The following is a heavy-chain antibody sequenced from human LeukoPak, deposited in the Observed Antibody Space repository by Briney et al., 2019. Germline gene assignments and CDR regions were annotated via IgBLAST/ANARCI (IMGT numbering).Heavy chain of an antibody. D-gene: IGHD4-23*01. CDR2: IKEDGSEI. J-gene: IGHJ4*02. CDR1: AFTFSNYW. Sequence: PGGSLRLSCAAPAFTFSNYWMSWVRQAPGKGLEGVANIKEDGSEINYVDSVTGRFTISRDNAKNSLYLQMNSLRVDDTAVYYCARDRGYSTFDYWGQGTLVTVSS. CDR3: ARDRGYSTFDY. V-gene: IGHV3-7*01.